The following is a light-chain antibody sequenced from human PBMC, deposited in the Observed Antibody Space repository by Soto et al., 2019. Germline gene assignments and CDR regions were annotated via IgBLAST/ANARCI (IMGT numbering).Light chain of an antibody. CDR2: GAS. J-gene: IGKJ5*01. Sequence: DIVLTQSPGTLSLSPGERATLSCRASQSVSSTYLIWYQQKPGQAPRLLIYGASKRAPGIPDRFRGSGSGSEFTLSISGVEPEDFAVYFCQHFGSSPPVTFGQGTRLEIK. CDR3: QHFGSSPPVT. CDR1: QSVSSTY. V-gene: IGKV3-20*01.